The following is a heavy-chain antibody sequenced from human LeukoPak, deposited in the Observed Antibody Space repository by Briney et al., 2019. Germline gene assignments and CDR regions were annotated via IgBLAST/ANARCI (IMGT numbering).Heavy chain of an antibody. D-gene: IGHD3-9*01. V-gene: IGHV4-4*07. CDR2: MYISGST. J-gene: IGHJ3*01. Sequence: PSETLSLTCTVSGGSISSYYWSWIRQPAGKGLEWIGRMYISGSTNYNPSLKSRVTMSVDTSKNQFSLKLNSVTAADTAVYYCVREGDDILTGYSFDAFDVWGQGTMVTVSS. CDR1: GGSISSYY. CDR3: VREGDDILTGYSFDAFDV.